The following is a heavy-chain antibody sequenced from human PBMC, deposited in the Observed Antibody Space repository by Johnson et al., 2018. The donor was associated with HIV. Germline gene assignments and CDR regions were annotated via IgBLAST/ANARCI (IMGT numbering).Heavy chain of an antibody. CDR1: GFTFSSYD. J-gene: IGHJ3*02. D-gene: IGHD3-3*01. CDR2: IGTAGDT. Sequence: VQLVESGGGLVQPGGSLRLSCAASGFTFSSYDMHWVRQATGKGLEWVSAIGTAGDTYYPGSVKGRFTLSRENAKNSLYLQMNSLRAGETAVYYCAREVAGGYWGWSGAFDIWGQGTMVTVSS. CDR3: AREVAGGYWGWSGAFDI. V-gene: IGHV3-13*01.